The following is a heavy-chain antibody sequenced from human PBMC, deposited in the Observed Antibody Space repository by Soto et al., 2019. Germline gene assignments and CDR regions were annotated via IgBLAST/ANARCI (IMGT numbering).Heavy chain of an antibody. CDR3: ASEDPNYYDSSGYRPEY. D-gene: IGHD3-22*01. CDR1: GGSISRSNW. V-gene: IGHV4-4*02. CDR2: IYHSGST. Sequence: SETLSLTCAVAGGSISRSNWWRWDRQPPGKGLEWIGEIYHSGSTNYNASLKSRVTISVDKSKNQFSLKLSSVTAADTAVYYCASEDPNYYDSSGYRPEYWAQGTLVTVSS. J-gene: IGHJ4*02.